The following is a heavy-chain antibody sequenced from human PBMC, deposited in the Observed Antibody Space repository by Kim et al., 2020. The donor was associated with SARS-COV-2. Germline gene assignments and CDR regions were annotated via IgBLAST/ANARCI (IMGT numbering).Heavy chain of an antibody. CDR1: GGSFSGYY. Sequence: SETLSLTCAVYGGSFSGYYWSWIRQHPGKGLEWIGEINHSGSTNYNPSLKSRVTLSVDTSKNQFSLKLSSVTAADTAVYYCARGQILGGGDMDIWGQGTTVTVSS. CDR2: INHSGST. CDR3: ARGQILGGGDMDI. V-gene: IGHV4-34*01. D-gene: IGHD3-10*01. J-gene: IGHJ6*02.